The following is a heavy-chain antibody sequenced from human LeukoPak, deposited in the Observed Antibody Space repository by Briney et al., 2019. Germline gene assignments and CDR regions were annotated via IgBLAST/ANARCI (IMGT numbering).Heavy chain of an antibody. D-gene: IGHD6-13*01. CDR2: IRDDGSHK. Sequence: GGSLRLPCVASGFSFRSCGMHWVSQAPGKGLEWVAFIRDDGSHKNYADSVKGRFTISRDNSENTLYLQMNSLRTEDTAVYYCAKESIVAAGDFDYWGQGTQVSVSS. CDR3: AKESIVAAGDFDY. CDR1: GFSFRSCG. J-gene: IGHJ4*02. V-gene: IGHV3-30*02.